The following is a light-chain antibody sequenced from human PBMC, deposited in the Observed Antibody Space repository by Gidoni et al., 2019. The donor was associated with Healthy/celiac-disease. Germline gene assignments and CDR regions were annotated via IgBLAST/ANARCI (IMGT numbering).Light chain of an antibody. CDR2: YAC. CDR1: SSNIGNSA. Sequence: QSVLTQPPSVSEAPRQRVTISCSGSSSNIGNSALNWYQQVPVQAPKLLLYYACLLPSGVSDRFPGSQSGTSSSLASSGLQSEDEADYYCAACDDSLNGWVFGGGTTLPVL. V-gene: IGLV1-36*01. CDR3: AACDDSLNGWV. J-gene: IGLJ3*02.